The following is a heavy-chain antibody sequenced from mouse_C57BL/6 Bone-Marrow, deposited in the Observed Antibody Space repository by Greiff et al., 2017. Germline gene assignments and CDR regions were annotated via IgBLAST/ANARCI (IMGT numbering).Heavy chain of an antibody. V-gene: IGHV1-15*01. D-gene: IGHD1-1*01. CDR3: TRVYGSSYWYFDV. J-gene: IGHJ1*03. Sequence: VQLQQSGAELVRPGASVTLSCKASGYTFTDYEMHWVKQTPVNGLEWIGAIDPETGGTDYTQNFKGKAILTRDNASSTAYMQLSSLTSEDSAVYYCTRVYGSSYWYFDVWGTGTTVTVSS. CDR2: IDPETGGT. CDR1: GYTFTDYE.